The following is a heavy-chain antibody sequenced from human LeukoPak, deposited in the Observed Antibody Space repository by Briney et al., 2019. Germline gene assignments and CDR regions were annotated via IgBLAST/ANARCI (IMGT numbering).Heavy chain of an antibody. J-gene: IGHJ4*02. V-gene: IGHV3-21*01. D-gene: IGHD1-26*01. Sequence: KSGGSLRLSCAASGLTFSTYNMNWVRQAPGKGLEWVSSISSSSNYIYYADSVKGRFTISRDNAKNSLYLQMNSLRAEDTAVYYCARDGVLVGATSNDYWGQGTLVTVSS. CDR3: ARDGVLVGATSNDY. CDR2: ISSSSNYI. CDR1: GLTFSTYN.